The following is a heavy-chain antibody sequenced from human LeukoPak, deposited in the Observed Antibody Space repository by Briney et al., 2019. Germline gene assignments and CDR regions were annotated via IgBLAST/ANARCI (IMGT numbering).Heavy chain of an antibody. J-gene: IGHJ6*04. CDR3: AELGITMIGGV. CDR2: ISISSNYI. CDR1: GFTFSRYS. D-gene: IGHD3-10*02. V-gene: IGHV3-21*01. Sequence: GGSLRLSCAASGFTFSRYSMNWVRQAPGKGLEGVSSISISSNYIYYADSVKGRFTISRDNAKNSLYLQMNSLRAEDTAVYYCAELGITMIGGVWGKGTTVTISS.